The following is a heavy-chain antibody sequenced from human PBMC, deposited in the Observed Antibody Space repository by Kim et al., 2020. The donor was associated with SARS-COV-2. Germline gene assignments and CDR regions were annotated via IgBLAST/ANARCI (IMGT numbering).Heavy chain of an antibody. D-gene: IGHD3-10*01. J-gene: IGHJ6*03. CDR2: INHSGST. CDR3: ARAVGGLDLGPPPRGKYYYYYMDV. V-gene: IGHV4-34*01. Sequence: SETLSLTCAVYGGSFSGYYWSWIRQPPGKGLEWIGEINHSGSTNYNPSLKSRVTISVDTSKNQFSLKLSSVTAADTAVYYCARAVGGLDLGPPPRGKYYYYYMDVWGKGTTVTVSS. CDR1: GGSFSGYY.